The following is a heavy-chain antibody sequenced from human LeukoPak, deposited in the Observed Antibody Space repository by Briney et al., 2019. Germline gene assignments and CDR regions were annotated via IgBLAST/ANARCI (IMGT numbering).Heavy chain of an antibody. CDR2: ISWNSGSI. Sequence: GGSLRLSCAASGFSVSTNYMTWVRQAPGEGLEWVSGISWNSGSIGYADSVKGRFTISRDNAKNSLYLQMNSLRAEDTALYYCAKGRTSSSWYFDYWGQGTLVTVSS. J-gene: IGHJ4*02. CDR1: GFSVSTNY. V-gene: IGHV3-9*01. CDR3: AKGRTSSSWYFDY. D-gene: IGHD6-13*01.